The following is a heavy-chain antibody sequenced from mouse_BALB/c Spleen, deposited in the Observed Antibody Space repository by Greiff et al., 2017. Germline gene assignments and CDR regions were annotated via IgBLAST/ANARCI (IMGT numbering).Heavy chain of an antibody. V-gene: IGHV1-54*01. CDR3: ARDYDYDGASFAY. CDR1: GYAFTNYL. Sequence: QVQLQQSGAELVRPGTSVKVSCKASGYAFTNYLIEWVKQRPGQGLEWIGVINPGSGSTNYNEKFKSKATLTVDTSSSTAYMQLSSLASEDSALYYCARDYDYDGASFAYWGQGTLVTVSA. D-gene: IGHD2-4*01. CDR2: INPGSGST. J-gene: IGHJ3*01.